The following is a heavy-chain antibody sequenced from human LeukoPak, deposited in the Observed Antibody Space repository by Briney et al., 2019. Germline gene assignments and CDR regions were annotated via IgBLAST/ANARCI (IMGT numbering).Heavy chain of an antibody. V-gene: IGHV4-30-4*01. Sequence: PSETLSLTCTVSGGSISSGDYYWSWIRQPPGKGLEWIGYIYYSGSTYYNPSLKSRVTISVDTSKNQFSLKLSSVTAADTAVYYCARGKMYYYGSGSYLGNWFDPWGQGTLVTVSS. CDR1: GGSISSGDYY. CDR2: IYYSGST. J-gene: IGHJ5*02. D-gene: IGHD3-10*01. CDR3: ARGKMYYYGSGSYLGNWFDP.